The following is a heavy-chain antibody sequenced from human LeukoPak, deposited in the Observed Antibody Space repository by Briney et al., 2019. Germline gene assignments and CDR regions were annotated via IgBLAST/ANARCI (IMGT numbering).Heavy chain of an antibody. CDR3: FTGSAYYYDS. V-gene: IGHV3-30*16. J-gene: IGHJ5*01. Sequence: LSLTCAVYGGSFSGYYWSWIRQPPGKGLEWVAVTSPDGNSQYYADSMKGRFTISRDNSKNTVFLQMNSLSTEDTAVYSCFTGSAYYYDSWGQGTLVTVSS. CDR2: TSPDGNSQ. D-gene: IGHD3-22*01. CDR1: GGSFSGYY.